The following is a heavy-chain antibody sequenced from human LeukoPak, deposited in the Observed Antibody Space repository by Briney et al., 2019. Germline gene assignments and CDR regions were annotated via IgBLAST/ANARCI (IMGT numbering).Heavy chain of an antibody. CDR3: ARRDGYNSFDY. CDR2: IYYSGSA. CDR1: GGSFSGYY. J-gene: IGHJ4*02. D-gene: IGHD5-24*01. V-gene: IGHV4-59*01. Sequence: SETLSLTCAVYGGSFSGYYWSWIRQPPGKGLEWIGYIYYSGSANYNPFLKSRVTISVDTSKNQFSLKLSSVTAADTAVYYCARRDGYNSFDYWGQGTLVTVSS.